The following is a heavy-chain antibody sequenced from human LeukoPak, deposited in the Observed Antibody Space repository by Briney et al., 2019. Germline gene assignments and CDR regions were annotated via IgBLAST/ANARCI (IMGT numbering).Heavy chain of an antibody. V-gene: IGHV3-48*01. CDR1: GGSISSSS. D-gene: IGHD3-22*01. CDR3: AKGLGITYYYDSSGYIY. CDR2: ISSSSSTI. J-gene: IGHJ4*02. Sequence: PSETLSLTCTVSGGSISSSSYYWGWIRQPPGKGLEWVSYISSSSSTIYYADSVKGRFTISRDNAKNSLYLQMNSLRAEDTAVYYCAKGLGITYYYDSSGYIYWGQGTLVTVSS.